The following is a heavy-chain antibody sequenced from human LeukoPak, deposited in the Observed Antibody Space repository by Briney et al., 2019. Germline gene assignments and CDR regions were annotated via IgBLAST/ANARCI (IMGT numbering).Heavy chain of an antibody. Sequence: GGSLRLSCAASGFTFSSYAISWVRQAPGKGLEWVSAISGSGGSTYYADSVKGRFTISRDNSKNTLYLQMNSLRAEDTAVYYCAKDEFERGAYYYDSSGPGLDYWGQGTLVTVSS. J-gene: IGHJ4*02. CDR3: AKDEFERGAYYYDSSGPGLDY. CDR1: GFTFSSYA. V-gene: IGHV3-23*01. D-gene: IGHD3-22*01. CDR2: ISGSGGST.